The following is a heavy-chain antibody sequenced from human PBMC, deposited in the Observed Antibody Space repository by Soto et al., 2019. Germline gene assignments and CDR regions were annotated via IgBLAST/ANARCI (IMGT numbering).Heavy chain of an antibody. D-gene: IGHD4-17*01. J-gene: IGHJ4*02. CDR3: ARDTDLTLVTTLEY. CDR2: INASNGNA. Sequence: GASLKVSCKSSGYTFRAYPIYWVRQAPGQRLECMGWINASNGNARYSEKFEGRVTFTRDTSTTTAYMEFSSLRSEDTAVYFCARDTDLTLVTTLEYWGQGTPVTVSS. V-gene: IGHV1-3*01. CDR1: GYTFRAYP.